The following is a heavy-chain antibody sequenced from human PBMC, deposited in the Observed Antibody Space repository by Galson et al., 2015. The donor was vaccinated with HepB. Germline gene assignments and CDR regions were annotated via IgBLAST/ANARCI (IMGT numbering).Heavy chain of an antibody. D-gene: IGHD5-18*01. Sequence: SLRLSCAASGFIFDDYTMYWVRQAPGKGLEWVSLINWDGSNTYYADSVKGRFTISRDNSKNSLYLQMNSLRTEDTALYYCAKDIFVGVGYGYVFDYWGQGTLVPVSS. CDR1: GFIFDDYT. CDR2: INWDGSNT. J-gene: IGHJ4*02. V-gene: IGHV3-43*01. CDR3: AKDIFVGVGYGYVFDY.